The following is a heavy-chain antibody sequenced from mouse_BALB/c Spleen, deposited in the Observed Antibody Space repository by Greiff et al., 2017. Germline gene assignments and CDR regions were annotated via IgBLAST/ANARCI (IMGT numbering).Heavy chain of an antibody. CDR1: GYTFTSYY. D-gene: IGHD2-2*01. Sequence: QVQLQQSGAELVKPGALVKLSCKASGYTFTSYYMYWVKQRPGQGLEWIGEINPSNGGTNFNEKFKSKATLTVDKSSSTAYMQLSSLTSEDSAVYYCTRSRVGIYYGYDWAMDYWGQGTSVTVSS. V-gene: IGHV1S81*02. CDR2: INPSNGGT. J-gene: IGHJ4*01. CDR3: TRSRVGIYYGYDWAMDY.